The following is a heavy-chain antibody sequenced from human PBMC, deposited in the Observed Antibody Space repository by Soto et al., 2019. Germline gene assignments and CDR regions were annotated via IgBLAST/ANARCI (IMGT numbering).Heavy chain of an antibody. CDR2: IKQDGSEK. V-gene: IGHV3-7*01. D-gene: IGHD3-9*01. Sequence: GSLRLSCAASGFTFSSYWMSWVRQAPGKGLEWVANIKQDGSEKYYVDSVKGRFTISRDNAKNSLYLQMNSLRAEDTAVYYCARDFFHILTYYYMDVWGKGTTVTVSS. CDR3: ARDFFHILTYYYMDV. J-gene: IGHJ6*03. CDR1: GFTFSSYW.